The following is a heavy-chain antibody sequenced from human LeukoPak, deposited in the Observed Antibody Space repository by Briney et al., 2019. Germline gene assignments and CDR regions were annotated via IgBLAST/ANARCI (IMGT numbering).Heavy chain of an antibody. CDR3: AKTGSRAQGGLDY. J-gene: IGHJ4*02. D-gene: IGHD3-10*01. Sequence: GGSLRLSCAASGFTFSSYAMNWVRQAPGKGLEWVSGISGSGSGSNTYYADSVKGRFTISRDNSKNTLYLQLNSLRAEDMAVYYCAKTGSRAQGGLDYWGQGTLVTVSS. CDR2: ISGSGSGSNT. CDR1: GFTFSSYA. V-gene: IGHV3-23*01.